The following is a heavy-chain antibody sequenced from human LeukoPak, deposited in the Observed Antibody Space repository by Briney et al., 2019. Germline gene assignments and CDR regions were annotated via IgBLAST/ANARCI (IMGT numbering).Heavy chain of an antibody. D-gene: IGHD6-13*01. CDR1: GFNFFSYW. CDR2: INSDGSYI. J-gene: IGHJ5*02. V-gene: IGHV3-74*01. CDR3: ARDSYSSTNWFDP. Sequence: GGSLRLSCAASGFNFFSYWMHWVRQVPGKGLVWVSRINSDGSYISYADSVKGRFTISRDNAKNSLYLQMNSLRAEDTAVYYCARDSYSSTNWFDPWGQGTLVTVSS.